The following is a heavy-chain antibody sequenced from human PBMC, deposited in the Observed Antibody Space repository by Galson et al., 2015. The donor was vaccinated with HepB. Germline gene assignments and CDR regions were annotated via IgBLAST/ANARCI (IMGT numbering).Heavy chain of an antibody. CDR3: ASSQQLWHPFDY. CDR2: ISAYNGNT. Sequence: SVKVSCKASGYTFTSYGISWVRQAPGQGLEWMGWISAYNGNTNYAQKLQGRVTMTTDTSTSTAYMELRSLRSDDTAVYYCASSQQLWHPFDYWGQGTLVTVSS. D-gene: IGHD5-18*01. J-gene: IGHJ4*02. V-gene: IGHV1-18*01. CDR1: GYTFTSYG.